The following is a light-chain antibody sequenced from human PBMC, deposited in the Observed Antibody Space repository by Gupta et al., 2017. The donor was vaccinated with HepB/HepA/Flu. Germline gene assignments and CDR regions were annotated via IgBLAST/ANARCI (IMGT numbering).Light chain of an antibody. J-gene: IGLJ2*01. Sequence: SVLTQPPAASGTPGQRVTISCSGSSSNIGSHPVPCYPPLPGPSRNLLIYSNNQRPSGVPDRFSVSKSGTSASLAISGLQSEEEADYYCAAWEDSMNVVFGGGTKLTVL. CDR2: SNN. CDR1: SSNIGSHP. CDR3: AAWEDSMNVV. V-gene: IGLV1-44*01.